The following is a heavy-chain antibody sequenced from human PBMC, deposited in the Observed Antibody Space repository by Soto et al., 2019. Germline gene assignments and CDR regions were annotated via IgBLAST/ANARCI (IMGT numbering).Heavy chain of an antibody. CDR1: GFTVSSNY. J-gene: IGHJ3*02. Sequence: EVQLVESGGGLVQPGGSLRLSCAASGFTVSSNYMSWVRQAPGKGLEWVSIIYSGGNTYSADSVKGRFTISRDNSKNTLYLQMNSLRAEDTAVYYCARDRDCSGGSCYHNRAGDAFDIWGQGTMVTVSS. V-gene: IGHV3-66*01. CDR2: IYSGGNT. CDR3: ARDRDCSGGSCYHNRAGDAFDI. D-gene: IGHD2-15*01.